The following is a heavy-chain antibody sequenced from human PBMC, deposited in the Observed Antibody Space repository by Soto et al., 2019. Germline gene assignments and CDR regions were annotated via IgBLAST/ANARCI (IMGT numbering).Heavy chain of an antibody. CDR1: GFTFSSYG. V-gene: IGHV3-33*01. J-gene: IGHJ4*02. Sequence: PGGSLRLSCAASGFTFSSYGMHWVRQPPGRGLQWVAVIWYDGSKKYYADSVKGRFTISRDSSKNTVYLQMDGLRAEDTAVYFCARVDPWNSLDYWGQGT. D-gene: IGHD1-7*01. CDR2: IWYDGSKK. CDR3: ARVDPWNSLDY.